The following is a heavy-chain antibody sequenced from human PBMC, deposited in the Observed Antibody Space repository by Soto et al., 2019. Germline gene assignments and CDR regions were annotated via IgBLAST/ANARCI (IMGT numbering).Heavy chain of an antibody. CDR3: ARHPTMLPFDS. CDR1: GYSFTSYW. CDR2: IYPGDSDT. J-gene: IGHJ4*02. D-gene: IGHD2-2*01. Sequence: GESLKISCTGVGYSFTSYWIGWVRQMPGKGLEWMGIIYPGDSDTRYSPSFQGQVTISADKSISTVYLQWKNLKASDTGIYYCARHPTMLPFDSWSQGTLVTVSS. V-gene: IGHV5-51*01.